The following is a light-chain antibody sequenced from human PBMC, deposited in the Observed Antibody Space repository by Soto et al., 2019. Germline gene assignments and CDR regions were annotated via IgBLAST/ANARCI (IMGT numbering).Light chain of an antibody. CDR1: SSDVGGYNY. V-gene: IGLV2-14*01. J-gene: IGLJ1*01. Sequence: QSALTQPASVSGSPGQSITISCTGTSSDVGGYNYVSWYQQHPGKAPKLMIYEVSNRPSGVSNRFSGSKSGNTASLPISGLKAEDEADYYCSSYTSSSIDYVFGTGTKLTVL. CDR2: EVS. CDR3: SSYTSSSIDYV.